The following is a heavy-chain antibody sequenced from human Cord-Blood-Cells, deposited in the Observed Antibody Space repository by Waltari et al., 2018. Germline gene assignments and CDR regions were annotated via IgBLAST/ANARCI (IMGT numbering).Heavy chain of an antibody. D-gene: IGHD7-27*01. Sequence: QLQLQESGPGLVKPSETLSLTCTVSGGSISSSSYYWGWIRQPPGKGLEWNGSIYYSGSTYYNPSLKSRVTISVDTSKNQFSLKLSSVTAADTAVYYCARHLQLTGDFDYWGQGTLVTVSS. CDR1: GGSISSSSYY. CDR2: IYYSGST. V-gene: IGHV4-39*01. J-gene: IGHJ4*02. CDR3: ARHLQLTGDFDY.